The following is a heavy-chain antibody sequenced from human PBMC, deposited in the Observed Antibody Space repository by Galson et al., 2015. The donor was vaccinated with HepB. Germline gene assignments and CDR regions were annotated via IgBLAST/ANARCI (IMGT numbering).Heavy chain of an antibody. Sequence: LRLSCAASGSTFSSYWMSWVRQAPGKGLEWVANIKQDGSEKYYVDSVKGRFTISRDNAKNSLYLQMNSLRAEDTAVYYCARGPAAAGTNNYFDYWGQGTLVTVSS. CDR3: ARGPAAAGTNNYFDY. CDR1: GSTFSSYW. J-gene: IGHJ4*02. D-gene: IGHD6-13*01. CDR2: IKQDGSEK. V-gene: IGHV3-7*03.